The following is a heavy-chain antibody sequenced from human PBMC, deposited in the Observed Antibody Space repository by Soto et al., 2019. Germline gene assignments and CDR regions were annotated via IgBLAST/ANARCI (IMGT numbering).Heavy chain of an antibody. Sequence: SETLSLTCTVSGGSISSSSYYWGWIRQPPGKGLEWIGSIYYSGSTYYNPSLKSRVTISVDTSKNQFSLKLSSVTAADTAVYYGARDKNPKLYGMDVWGKGTTVTVSS. CDR2: IYYSGST. CDR1: GGSISSSSYY. D-gene: IGHD2-15*01. J-gene: IGHJ6*04. CDR3: ARDKNPKLYGMDV. V-gene: IGHV4-39*02.